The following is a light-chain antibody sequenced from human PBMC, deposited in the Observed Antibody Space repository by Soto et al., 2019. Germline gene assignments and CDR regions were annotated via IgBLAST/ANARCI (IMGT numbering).Light chain of an antibody. V-gene: IGKV1-5*03. Sequence: DIQMTQSPSTLSASIGDRVTITCRASQTISDWLAWHQQNPGKAHKLLMYKASSLESGVPSRFSGSGSATELTLHISRLQPDDFATYYWLEYETYWSFGQGTGVQIK. CDR3: LEYETYWS. CDR1: QTISDW. J-gene: IGKJ1*01. CDR2: KAS.